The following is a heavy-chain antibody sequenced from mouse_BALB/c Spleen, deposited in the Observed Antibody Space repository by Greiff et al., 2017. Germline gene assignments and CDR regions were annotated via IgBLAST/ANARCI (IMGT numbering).Heavy chain of an antibody. CDR3: ARLGNGPWFAY. CDR1: GYTFTSYW. D-gene: IGHD1-1*02. Sequence: VQLQQSGAELAKPGASVKMSCKASGYTFTSYWMHWVKQRPGQGLEWIGYINPSTGYTEYNQKFKDKATLTADKSSSTAYMQLSSLTSEDSAVYYCARLGNGPWFAYWGQGTLVTVSA. J-gene: IGHJ3*01. V-gene: IGHV1-7*01. CDR2: INPSTGYT.